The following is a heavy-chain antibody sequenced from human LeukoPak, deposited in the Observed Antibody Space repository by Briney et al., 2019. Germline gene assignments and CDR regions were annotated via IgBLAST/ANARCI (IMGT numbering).Heavy chain of an antibody. D-gene: IGHD2-2*01. CDR1: GYTFTSYG. CDR3: ARTRYCSSTSCPNWFDP. J-gene: IGHJ5*02. V-gene: IGHV1-18*01. Sequence: ASVKVSCKASGYTFTSYGISWVRQAPGQGLEWMGWISAYNGNTNYAQKLQGRVTMTTDTSTSTAYMELRSLRSDDTAVYYCARTRYCSSTSCPNWFDPWGQGTLVTVSS. CDR2: ISAYNGNT.